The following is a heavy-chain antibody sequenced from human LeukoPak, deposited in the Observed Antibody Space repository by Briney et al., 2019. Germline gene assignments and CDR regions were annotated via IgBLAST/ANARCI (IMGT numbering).Heavy chain of an antibody. CDR3: ATAQRDGYNWGFDY. CDR2: IYSGGST. V-gene: IGHV3-66*01. D-gene: IGHD5-24*01. Sequence: GGSLRLSCAASEFSVGSNYMTWVRQAPGKGLEWVSLIYSGGSTYYADSVKGRFTISREDSKNTLYLQMNSLKTEDTGVYYCATAQRDGYNWGFDYWGQGTLVTVSS. J-gene: IGHJ4*02. CDR1: EFSVGSNY.